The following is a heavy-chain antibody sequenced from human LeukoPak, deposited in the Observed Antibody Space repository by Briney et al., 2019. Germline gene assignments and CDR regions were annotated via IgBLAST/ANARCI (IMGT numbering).Heavy chain of an antibody. CDR2: INPSGGST. J-gene: IGHJ3*02. D-gene: IGHD3-10*01. CDR1: GYTFTSYD. CDR3: ARDQITMVRGVITAFDI. Sequence: ASVKVSCKASGYTFTSYDINWVRQAPGQGLEWMGIINPSGGSTSYAQKFQGRVTMTRDTSTSTVYMELSSLRSEDTAVYYCARDQITMVRGVITAFDIWGQGTMVTVSS. V-gene: IGHV1-46*01.